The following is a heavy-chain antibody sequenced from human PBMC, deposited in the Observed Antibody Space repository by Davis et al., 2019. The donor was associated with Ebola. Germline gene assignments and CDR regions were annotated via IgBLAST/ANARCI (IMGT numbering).Heavy chain of an antibody. Sequence: GGSLRLSCAASGFTFSDYFMSWIRQAPGKGLEWVSYITSSGTTIYYADSVKGRFTISRDNAKNSLYLQMNSLRAEDTAVYYCARGELSSGYYPFDYWGQGTLVTVSS. D-gene: IGHD3-22*01. CDR2: ITSSGTTI. CDR3: ARGELSSGYYPFDY. CDR1: GFTFSDYF. J-gene: IGHJ4*02. V-gene: IGHV3-11*01.